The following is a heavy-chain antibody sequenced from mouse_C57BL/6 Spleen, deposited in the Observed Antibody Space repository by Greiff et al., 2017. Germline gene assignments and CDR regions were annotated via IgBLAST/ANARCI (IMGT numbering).Heavy chain of an antibody. CDR2: ISDGGSYT. CDR1: GFTFSSYA. CDR3: ARDPGNDYGGFYAMDY. V-gene: IGHV5-4*01. Sequence: DVMLVESGGGLVKPGGSLKLSCAASGFTFSSYAMSWVRQTPEKRLEWVATISDGGSYTYYPDNVKGRFTISRDNAKNNLYLQMSHLKSEDTAMYYCARDPGNDYGGFYAMDYWGQGTSVTVSS. D-gene: IGHD2-4*01. J-gene: IGHJ4*01.